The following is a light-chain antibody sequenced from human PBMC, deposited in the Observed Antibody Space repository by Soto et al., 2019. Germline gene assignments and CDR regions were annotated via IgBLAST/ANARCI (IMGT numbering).Light chain of an antibody. CDR3: MQGTHWPIT. CDR1: QSLVHSDGIAY. Sequence: DVVMTQSPLSLPVTLGQPASISCRSNQSLVHSDGIAYFSWFQQRPGRSPRRLIFKVANRDSGVPARFSGSGSGTDFALKISSVEAEDVGVYYCMQGTHWPITFGQGTRLESK. J-gene: IGKJ5*01. V-gene: IGKV2-30*02. CDR2: KVA.